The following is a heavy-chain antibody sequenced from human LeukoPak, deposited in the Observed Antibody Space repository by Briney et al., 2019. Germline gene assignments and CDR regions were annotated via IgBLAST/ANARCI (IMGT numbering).Heavy chain of an antibody. Sequence: PGESLKISCKGSGYSFTSYWIGWVRQMPGKGLEWMGIIYPGDSDTRYSPSFQGQVTISADKSISAAYLQWSSLKASDTAMYYCARQGVGIFGVETFDYWGQGTLVTVSS. CDR1: GYSFTSYW. J-gene: IGHJ4*02. D-gene: IGHD3-3*01. CDR3: ARQGVGIFGVETFDY. CDR2: IYPGDSDT. V-gene: IGHV5-51*01.